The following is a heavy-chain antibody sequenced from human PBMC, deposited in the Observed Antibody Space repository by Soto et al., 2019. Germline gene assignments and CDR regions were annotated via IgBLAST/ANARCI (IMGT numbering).Heavy chain of an antibody. D-gene: IGHD4-17*01. Sequence: QVQLVQSGAEVKKPGSSVKVSCKASGGTFSSYTISWVRQAPGQGLEWMGRIIPILGIANYAQKFQGRVRITADKSTSTAYMELSSLRSEDTAVYYCASATPPYNAYGDYVGPVSFDYWGQGTLVTVSS. V-gene: IGHV1-69*02. CDR3: ASATPPYNAYGDYVGPVSFDY. CDR1: GGTFSSYT. J-gene: IGHJ4*02. CDR2: IIPILGIA.